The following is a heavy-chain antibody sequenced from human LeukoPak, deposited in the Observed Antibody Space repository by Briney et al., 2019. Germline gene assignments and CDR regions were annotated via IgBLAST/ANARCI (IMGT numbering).Heavy chain of an antibody. J-gene: IGHJ6*02. CDR2: IWYDGSNK. V-gene: IGHV3-33*06. Sequence: SGGSLRLSCAASGFTFSSYGMHWVRQAPGKGLEWVAVIWYDGSNKYYADSVKGRFTISRDNSKNTLYLQMNSLRAEDTAVYYCAKDPSRPAYYYYGMDVWGQGTTVTVSS. CDR3: AKDPSRPAYYYYGMDV. CDR1: GFTFSSYG.